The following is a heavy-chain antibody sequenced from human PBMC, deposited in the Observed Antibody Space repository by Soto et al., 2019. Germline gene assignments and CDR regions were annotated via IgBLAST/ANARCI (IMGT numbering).Heavy chain of an antibody. V-gene: IGHV3-48*03. CDR1: GFTFSSYE. Sequence: GGSLRLSCAASGFTFSSYEMNWVRQAPGKGLEWVSYISSSGSTIYYADSVKGRFTISRDNAKNSLYLQMNSLRAEDTAVYYCATLDAYYDFGGVWGQGTTVTVSS. CDR2: ISSSGSTI. D-gene: IGHD3-3*01. J-gene: IGHJ6*02. CDR3: ATLDAYYDFGGV.